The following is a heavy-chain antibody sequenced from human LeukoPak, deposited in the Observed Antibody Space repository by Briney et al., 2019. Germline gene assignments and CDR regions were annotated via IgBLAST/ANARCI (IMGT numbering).Heavy chain of an antibody. CDR3: ARARGNFDY. J-gene: IGHJ4*02. Sequence: GGSLRLSCAASGFTFSSYSMNWVRQAPGKGLEWVSRINSDGSSTDNADSVKGRFTISRDNSKNTLYLQMNSLRAEDTAVYYCARARGNFDYWGQGTLVTVSS. CDR2: INSDGSST. CDR1: GFTFSSYS. V-gene: IGHV3-74*01.